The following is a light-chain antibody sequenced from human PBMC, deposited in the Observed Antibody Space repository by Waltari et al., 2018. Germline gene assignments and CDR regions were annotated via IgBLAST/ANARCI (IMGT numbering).Light chain of an antibody. J-gene: IGLJ2*01. CDR2: VVS. CDR3: SSYAGSSKGV. V-gene: IGLV2-23*02. Sequence: QSALTQPASVSGSPGQSITISCTGTSSAVGNHNRVSWYQQHPGKAPKLMIYVVSKRPSGVSDRFSGSKSGDMASLTISGLQPEDEAEYFCSSYAGSSKGVFGGGTKVTVL. CDR1: SSAVGNHNR.